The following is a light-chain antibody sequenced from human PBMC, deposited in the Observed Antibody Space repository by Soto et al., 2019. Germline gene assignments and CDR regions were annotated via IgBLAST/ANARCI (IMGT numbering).Light chain of an antibody. CDR2: GVS. Sequence: EIVLTQSPGTLSLSPGERATLSCRASQSVRNNYFAWYQQKPGQAPRLLIYGVSSRATGIPDRVIGSGSGTDFTLTITRLEPEDFAVYYCQQYDNSPLTFGGGTKVEIK. V-gene: IGKV3-20*01. CDR1: QSVRNNY. J-gene: IGKJ4*01. CDR3: QQYDNSPLT.